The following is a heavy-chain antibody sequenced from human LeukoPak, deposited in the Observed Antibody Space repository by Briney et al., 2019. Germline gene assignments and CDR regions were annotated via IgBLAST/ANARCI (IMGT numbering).Heavy chain of an antibody. D-gene: IGHD1-26*01. V-gene: IGHV3-66*01. CDR1: GFSVSNKY. J-gene: IGHJ4*02. CDR2: IYTGGNT. Sequence: PGGSLRLSCAASGFSVSNKYMSWVRQAPGKGLGWVSVIYTGGNTYYTDSVKDRFTISRDNSKNTLYLHMYSLRAEDTAVYYCATARDRWDLRGVFDYWGQGTLVTVSS. CDR3: ATARDRWDLRGVFDY.